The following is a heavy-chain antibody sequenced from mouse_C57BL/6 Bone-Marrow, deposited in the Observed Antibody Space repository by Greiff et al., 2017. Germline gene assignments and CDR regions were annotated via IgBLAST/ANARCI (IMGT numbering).Heavy chain of an antibody. CDR1: GFNIKDDY. V-gene: IGHV14-4*01. CDR3: TTLWYFDY. CDR2: IDPENGDT. Sequence: EVKLMESGAELVRPGASVKLSCTASGFNIKDDYMHWVKQRPEQGLEWIGWIDPENGDTEYASKFQGKATITADTSSNKAYLKLSSLTSEDTAVYYCTTLWYFDYWGQGTTLTVSS. J-gene: IGHJ2*01. D-gene: IGHD1-1*02.